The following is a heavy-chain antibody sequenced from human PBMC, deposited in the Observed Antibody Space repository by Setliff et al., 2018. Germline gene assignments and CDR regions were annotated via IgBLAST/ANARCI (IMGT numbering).Heavy chain of an antibody. CDR2: ISSYNTDIT. V-gene: IGHV1-18*01. CDR3: AISTLSICSGGSCPNVFDV. CDR1: GYIFSSYG. D-gene: IGHD2-15*01. J-gene: IGHJ3*01. Sequence: ASVKVSCKASGYIFSSYGISWVRQAPGQGLQWMGWISSYNTDITNYAERFQGRITMTTDTSTSAAYMELRGLRSDDTAIYYCAISTLSICSGGSCPNVFDVWGPGTSVTV.